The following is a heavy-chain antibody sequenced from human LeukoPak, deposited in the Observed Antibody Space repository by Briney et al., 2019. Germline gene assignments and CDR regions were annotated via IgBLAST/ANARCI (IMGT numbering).Heavy chain of an antibody. Sequence: SETLSLTCTVSGGSISSGGYYWSWIRQHPGKGLEWIGYTYYSGSTYYNPSLKSRVTISVDTSKNQFSLKLSSVTAADTAVYYCARTIVVVTANAFDVWGQGTMVTVSS. CDR2: TYYSGST. J-gene: IGHJ3*01. V-gene: IGHV4-31*03. CDR3: ARTIVVVTANAFDV. D-gene: IGHD2-21*02. CDR1: GGSISSGGYY.